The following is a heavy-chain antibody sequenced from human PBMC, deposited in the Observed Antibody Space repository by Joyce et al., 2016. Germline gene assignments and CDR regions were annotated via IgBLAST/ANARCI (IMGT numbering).Heavy chain of an antibody. CDR1: GDYISGYDW. V-gene: IGHV4-4*02. CDR3: ARTRYGSGWGGVYFDY. J-gene: IGHJ4*02. CDR2: IYHVGRT. D-gene: IGHD6-19*01. Sequence: QVQLQESGPGQVKPSGTLSLTCAVFGDYISGYDWWSWVRQPPGKGLEWIGEIYHVGRTNYSPSLQSRVTISLDRSTNRFSLNLNSVTAADTAVYYCARTRYGSGWGGVYFDYWGQGTLVTVSS.